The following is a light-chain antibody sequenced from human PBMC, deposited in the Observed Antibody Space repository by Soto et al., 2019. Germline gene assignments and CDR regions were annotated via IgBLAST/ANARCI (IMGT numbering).Light chain of an antibody. Sequence: DIQMTQSPSTLSASVGDRLTITCRASQSIYTGLAWYQQKPGKAPKLLIYAASSLESGVPSRFSGSGYGTEFTLIISSLQPDDFATYYCQQYNSYSGTFGQGTKVEIK. J-gene: IGKJ1*01. CDR3: QQYNSYSGT. V-gene: IGKV1-5*03. CDR2: AAS. CDR1: QSIYTG.